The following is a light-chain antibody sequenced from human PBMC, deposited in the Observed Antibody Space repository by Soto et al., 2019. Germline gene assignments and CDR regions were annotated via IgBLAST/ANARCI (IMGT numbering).Light chain of an antibody. Sequence: IVMTQSPATLSVSPGERATLSCRASRGISSNLAWYQQKPGQAPRLLIYDASTRATGIPARFSGSGAGTEFTLTISSRQAEYVAVYYCQQYKNWPRTFGQGTKVDIK. CDR3: QQYKNWPRT. J-gene: IGKJ1*01. CDR1: RGISSN. V-gene: IGKV3-15*01. CDR2: DAS.